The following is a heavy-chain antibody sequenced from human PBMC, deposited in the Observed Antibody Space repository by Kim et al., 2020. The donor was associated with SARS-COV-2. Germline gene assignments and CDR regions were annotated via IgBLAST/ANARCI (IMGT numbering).Heavy chain of an antibody. V-gene: IGHV3-72*01. Sequence: ASVKGRFTISLDASENSLYLQMNSLKTEETAVYYCARESPSGSCWGCFDYWSQGALVTVSS. J-gene: IGHJ4*02. CDR3: ARESPSGSCWGCFDY. D-gene: IGHD1-26*01.